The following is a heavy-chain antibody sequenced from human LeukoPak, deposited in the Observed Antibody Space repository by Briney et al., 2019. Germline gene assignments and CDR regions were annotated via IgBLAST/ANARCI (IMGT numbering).Heavy chain of an antibody. CDR2: IIPIFGTA. D-gene: IGHD3-3*01. CDR1: GDTFSSYA. V-gene: IGHV1-69*13. Sequence: ASVKVSCKASGDTFSSYAISWVRQAPGQGLEWMGGIIPIFGTANYAQKFQGRVTITADESTSTAYMELSSLRSEDTAVYYCARGRYDFWSGSVGMDVWGQGTTVTVSS. J-gene: IGHJ6*02. CDR3: ARGRYDFWSGSVGMDV.